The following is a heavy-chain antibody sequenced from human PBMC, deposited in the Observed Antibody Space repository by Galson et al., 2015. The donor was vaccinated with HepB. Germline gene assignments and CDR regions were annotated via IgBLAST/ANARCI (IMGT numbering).Heavy chain of an antibody. Sequence: SLRLSCAASGFTFDNYGMSWVRQAPGKGLEWVSNINWNGGSTNYADSVKGRFTISRDNAKNSLYLQMNSLRAEDTALYHCARDDGAGDYAVPMDVWGQGTTVTVSS. J-gene: IGHJ6*02. CDR1: GFTFDNYG. V-gene: IGHV3-20*01. D-gene: IGHD4-17*01. CDR2: INWNGGST. CDR3: ARDDGAGDYAVPMDV.